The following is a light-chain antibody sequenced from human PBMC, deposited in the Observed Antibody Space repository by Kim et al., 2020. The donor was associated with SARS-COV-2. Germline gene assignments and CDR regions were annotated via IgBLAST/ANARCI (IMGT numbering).Light chain of an antibody. Sequence: EIVLTQSPATLSLSPGERATLSCRASQGVSSYLAWYQQKPGQAPRLLIYDASNSATGIPARFSGSGSGTDFTLTISSLEPEDFAVYYCQQRRNWPPITFGQGTRLEIK. V-gene: IGKV3-11*01. CDR3: QQRRNWPPIT. CDR1: QGVSSY. J-gene: IGKJ5*01. CDR2: DAS.